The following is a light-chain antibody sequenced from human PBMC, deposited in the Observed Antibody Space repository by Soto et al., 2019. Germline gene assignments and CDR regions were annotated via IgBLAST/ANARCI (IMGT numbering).Light chain of an antibody. CDR3: SARDDILSGVV. J-gene: IGLJ2*01. CDR1: SSNIGSNH. V-gene: IGLV1-47*01. CDR2: RSD. Sequence: QSVLTQQPSASGTPGQRVTISCSGSSSNIGSNHVYWYQQFPGMAPKLLMYRSDQRPTGVPDRFSRSKSGTSGSLAISGLGSDYEADYYCSARDDILSGVVFGGGTKLTVL.